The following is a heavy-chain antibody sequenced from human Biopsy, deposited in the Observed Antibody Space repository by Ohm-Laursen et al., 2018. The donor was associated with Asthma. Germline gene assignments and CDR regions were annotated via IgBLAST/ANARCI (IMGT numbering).Heavy chain of an antibody. J-gene: IGHJ3*01. CDR3: ARTYYDFLTGQVNDAFAL. Sequence: SVKVSCKASGYTVTRYAINWVRQAPGQGLEWVGWVNAGDGNTKYSQKFQGRVTITRDTSASTAYMDLRSLRSEDTAMYYCARTYYDFLTGQVNDAFALWGQGTMVTVSS. D-gene: IGHD3-9*01. CDR1: GYTVTRYA. V-gene: IGHV1-3*01. CDR2: VNAGDGNT.